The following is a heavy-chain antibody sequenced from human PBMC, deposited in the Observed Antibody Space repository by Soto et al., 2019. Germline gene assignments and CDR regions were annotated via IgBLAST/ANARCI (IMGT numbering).Heavy chain of an antibody. D-gene: IGHD7-27*01. Sequence: EVQLVESGGGLVQPGRSLRLSCVASGFTSHDYAMHWVRQTPGKGLEWVSGIYWGSNKIDYADSVKGRFTISRDNAKNSLFLQMNSLSGDDTALYYCVKDVSPWGADVWGQGTTVTVSS. CDR2: IYWGSNKI. J-gene: IGHJ6*02. CDR3: VKDVSPWGADV. V-gene: IGHV3-9*02. CDR1: GFTSHDYA.